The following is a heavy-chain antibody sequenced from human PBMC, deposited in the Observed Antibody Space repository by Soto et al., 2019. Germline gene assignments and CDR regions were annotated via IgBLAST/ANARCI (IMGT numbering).Heavy chain of an antibody. J-gene: IGHJ4*02. CDR1: GGTFSSYA. D-gene: IGHD5-18*01. CDR2: IIPIFGTA. CDR3: ARGDTAMVRTFDY. V-gene: IGHV1-69*12. Sequence: VQLVPSGAEVQKPGSSVKVSCKASGGTFSSYAISWVRQAPGQGLEWMGGIIPIFGTANYAQTFQGRVTITADESTSTAYMELSSLRSEDTAVYYCARGDTAMVRTFDYWGQGTLVTVSA.